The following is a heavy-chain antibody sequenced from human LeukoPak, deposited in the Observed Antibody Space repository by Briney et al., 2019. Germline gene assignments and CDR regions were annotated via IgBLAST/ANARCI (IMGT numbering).Heavy chain of an antibody. Sequence: GGSLRLSCAASGFTFSSYAMSWVRQAPGKGLKWVSGISGSGGGTSYADSVKGRFTISRDNSKNTLYLQMNSLRAEDTAVYYCARATSGWYLFDYWGQGTLVTVSS. D-gene: IGHD6-19*01. CDR3: ARATSGWYLFDY. V-gene: IGHV3-23*01. J-gene: IGHJ4*02. CDR2: ISGSGGGT. CDR1: GFTFSSYA.